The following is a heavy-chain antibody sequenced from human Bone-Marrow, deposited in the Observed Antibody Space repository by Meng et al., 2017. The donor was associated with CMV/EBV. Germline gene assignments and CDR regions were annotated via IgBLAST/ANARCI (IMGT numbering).Heavy chain of an antibody. CDR2: ISSSGSTI. Sequence: LSLTCAASGFTFSSYEMNWVRQAPGKGLEWVSYISSSGSTIYYADSVKGRFTISRDNAKNSLYLQMNSLRAEDTAVYYCARDETGYCSSTSCHTPDYYYYYGMDVWGQGTTVTVSS. CDR3: ARDETGYCSSTSCHTPDYYYYYGMDV. CDR1: GFTFSSYE. D-gene: IGHD2-2*01. V-gene: IGHV3-48*03. J-gene: IGHJ6*02.